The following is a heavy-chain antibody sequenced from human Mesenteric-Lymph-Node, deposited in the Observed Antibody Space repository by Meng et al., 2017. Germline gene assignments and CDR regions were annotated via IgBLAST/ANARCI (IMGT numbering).Heavy chain of an antibody. CDR2: MNPNSGNT. V-gene: IGHV1-8*02. CDR3: ARNYDSSGYPCGY. J-gene: IGHJ4*02. CDR1: GYTFTGYY. D-gene: IGHD3-22*01. Sequence: ASVKVSCKASGYTFTGYYMHWVRQAPGQGLEWMGWMNPNSGNTGYAQKFQGRVTMTRNTSISTAYMELSSLRSEDTAVYYCARNYDSSGYPCGYWGQGTLVTVSS.